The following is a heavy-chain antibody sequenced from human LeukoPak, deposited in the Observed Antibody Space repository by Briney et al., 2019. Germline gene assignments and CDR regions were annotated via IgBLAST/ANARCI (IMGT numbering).Heavy chain of an antibody. CDR1: GYSISSGYY. V-gene: IGHV4-38-2*02. J-gene: IGHJ4*02. D-gene: IGHD2-21*01. CDR3: ARDHCGGDPGCFDY. Sequence: PSETLSLTCTVSGYSISSGYYWGWIRQPPGKGLEWIGSIYHSGSTYYNPSLKSRVTISVDTSKNQFSLKLSSVTAADTAVYYCARDHCGGDPGCFDYWGQGTLVTVSS. CDR2: IYHSGST.